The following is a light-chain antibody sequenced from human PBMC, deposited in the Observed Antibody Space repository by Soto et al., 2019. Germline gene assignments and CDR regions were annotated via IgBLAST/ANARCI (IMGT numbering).Light chain of an antibody. CDR1: SSDFGGYNY. V-gene: IGLV2-14*01. CDR2: DVS. J-gene: IGLJ1*01. CDR3: SSYTSSSTAYV. Sequence: QSVLTQPASVSGSPGQSIAISCTGTSSDFGGYNYVSWYQQHPGKAPKLMIYDVSNRPSVVSNRFSGSKSGNTSSLTISGLQAEDEADYYCSSYTSSSTAYVFGTGTKVTVL.